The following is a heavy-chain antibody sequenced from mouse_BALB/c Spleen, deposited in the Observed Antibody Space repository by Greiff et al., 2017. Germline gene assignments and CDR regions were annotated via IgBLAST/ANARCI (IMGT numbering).Heavy chain of an antibody. V-gene: IGHV14-1*02. J-gene: IGHJ3*01. Sequence: VQLQQSGAELVRPGALVKLSCKASGFNIKDYYMHWVKQRPEQGLEWIGWIDPENGNTIYDPKFQGKASITADTSSNTAYLQLSSLTSEDTAVYYCAIRGGYYAWFAYWGQGTLVTVSA. CDR1: GFNIKDYY. CDR2: IDPENGNT. CDR3: AIRGGYYAWFAY. D-gene: IGHD2-3*01.